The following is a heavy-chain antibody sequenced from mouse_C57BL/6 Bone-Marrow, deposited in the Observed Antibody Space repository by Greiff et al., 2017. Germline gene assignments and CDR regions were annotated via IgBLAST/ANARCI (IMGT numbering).Heavy chain of an antibody. V-gene: IGHV14-4*01. CDR2: IDPENGDT. CDR1: GFNIKDDY. Sequence: EVKLMESGAELVRPGASVKLSCTASGFNIKDDYMHWVKQRPEQGLEWIGWIDPENGDTEYASKFQGKATITADTSSNTAYLQLSSLTSEDTAVYYCTTHYDDDEAMDYWGQGTSVTVSS. CDR3: TTHYDDDEAMDY. D-gene: IGHD2-4*01. J-gene: IGHJ4*01.